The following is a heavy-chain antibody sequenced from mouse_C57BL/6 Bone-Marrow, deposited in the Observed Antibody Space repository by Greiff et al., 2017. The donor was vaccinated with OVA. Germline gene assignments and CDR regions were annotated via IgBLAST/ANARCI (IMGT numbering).Heavy chain of an antibody. CDR1: GFTFSSYG. J-gene: IGHJ4*01. Sequence: EVKLMESGGDLVKPGGSLKLSCAASGFTFSSYGMSWVRQTPDKRLEWVATISSGGSYTYYPDSVKGRFTISRDNAKNTLYLQMSSLKSEDTAMYYCARHAPIYYDSMDYWGQGTSVTVSS. D-gene: IGHD2-4*01. V-gene: IGHV5-6*01. CDR3: ARHAPIYYDSMDY. CDR2: ISSGGSYT.